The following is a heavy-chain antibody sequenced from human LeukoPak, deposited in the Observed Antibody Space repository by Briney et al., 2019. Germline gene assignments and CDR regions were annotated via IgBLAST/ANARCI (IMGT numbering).Heavy chain of an antibody. CDR3: ARDCGYSYGYYYYYYGMDV. J-gene: IGHJ6*02. D-gene: IGHD5-18*01. CDR2: IWYDGSNK. V-gene: IGHV3-33*01. Sequence: PGGSLRLSCAASGFTFSSYGMHWVRQAPGKGLEWMAVIWYDGSNKYYADSVKGRFTISRDNSKNTLYLQMNSLRAEDTAVYYCARDCGYSYGYYYYYYGMDVWGQGTTVTVSS. CDR1: GFTFSSYG.